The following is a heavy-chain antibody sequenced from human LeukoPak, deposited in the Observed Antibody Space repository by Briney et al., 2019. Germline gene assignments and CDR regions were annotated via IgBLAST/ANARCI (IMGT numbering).Heavy chain of an antibody. V-gene: IGHV4-39*01. J-gene: IGHJ3*02. CDR3: VRHHKYCSSTSCYKVGDPTDAFAI. D-gene: IGHD2-2*01. Sequence: SETLSLTCNVSGGSISSSSYYWGWIRQSPGKGLEWIGSVFYTGSAYYNPSLQSRITVSVDTSKDQFSLKLTSVTAADTAVYYCVRHHKYCSSTSCYKVGDPTDAFAIWGLGTMVIVSS. CDR1: GGSISSSSYY. CDR2: VFYTGSA.